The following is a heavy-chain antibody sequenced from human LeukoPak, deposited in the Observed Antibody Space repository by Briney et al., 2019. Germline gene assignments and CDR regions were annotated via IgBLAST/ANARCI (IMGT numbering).Heavy chain of an antibody. V-gene: IGHV3-48*03. CDR1: GFTFSSYE. D-gene: IGHD2-2*01. CDR2: ISSSGSTI. CDR3: ARVGSTGVYFQH. J-gene: IGHJ1*01. Sequence: GGSLRLSCAASGFTFSSYEMNWVRQAPGKGLEWVSYISSSGSTIYYADSVKGRFTISRDNAKNSLYLQMNSLRAEDTAVHYCARVGSTGVYFQHWGQGTLVTVSS.